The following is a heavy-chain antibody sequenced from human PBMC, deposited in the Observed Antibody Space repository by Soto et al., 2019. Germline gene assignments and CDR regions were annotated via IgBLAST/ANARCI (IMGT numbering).Heavy chain of an antibody. J-gene: IGHJ4*03. CDR3: ASNGARDY. V-gene: IGHV4-30-4*02. CDR1: GGPISSGNYY. Sequence: SETLSLTCTVSGGPISSGNYYWRWIRQPPGKGLEWIGSILYNGTTNCNPSLESRLTISEDTSKNQFSLKRTCVTAADPGAYYSASNGARDYCGRGTMVAACS. D-gene: IGHD2-8*01. CDR2: ILYNGTT.